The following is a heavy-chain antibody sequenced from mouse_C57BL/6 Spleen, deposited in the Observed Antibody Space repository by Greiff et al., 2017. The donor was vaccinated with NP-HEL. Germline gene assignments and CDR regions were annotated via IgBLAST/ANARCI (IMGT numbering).Heavy chain of an antibody. V-gene: IGHV1-55*01. D-gene: IGHD2-5*01. CDR3: ASYSNYESYFDY. J-gene: IGHJ2*01. CDR1: GYTFTSYW. CDR2: IYPGSGST. Sequence: QVQLQQPGAELVKPGASVKMSCKASGYTFTSYWITWVKQRPGQGLEWIGDIYPGSGSTNYNEKFKSTATLTVDTSSSTAYMQLSSLTSEDSAVYYCASYSNYESYFDYWGQGTTLTVSS.